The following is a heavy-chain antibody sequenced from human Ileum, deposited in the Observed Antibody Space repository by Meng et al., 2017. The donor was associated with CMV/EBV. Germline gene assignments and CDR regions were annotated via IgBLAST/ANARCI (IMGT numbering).Heavy chain of an antibody. Sequence: QKHPQQSGPGLVKPSQTLSLTCDISGDSVSTNNVAWNWIRQSPLRGLEWLGRTAYRSKWDYEYSVSVKSRITISPDTSKNQFSLQLRSVTPEDTAVYYCARESELLRFDHWGQGTLVTGSS. CDR1: GDSVSTNNVA. D-gene: IGHD6-6*01. V-gene: IGHV6-1*01. CDR3: ARESELLRFDH. J-gene: IGHJ4*02. CDR2: TAYRSKWDY.